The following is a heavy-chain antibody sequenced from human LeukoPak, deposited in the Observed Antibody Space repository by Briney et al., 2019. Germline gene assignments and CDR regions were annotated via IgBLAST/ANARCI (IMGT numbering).Heavy chain of an antibody. J-gene: IGHJ6*02. V-gene: IGHV3-53*01. D-gene: IGHD3-10*01. Sequence: GGSLRLSCAASGFIVSNNYMSWVRQAPGKGLEWVSVIYSGGNTYFADSVKGRFTISRDNSKNTLYLQMNSLRAEDTAVYRCARGHRVGMDVWGQGTTVTVPS. CDR3: ARGHRVGMDV. CDR2: IYSGGNT. CDR1: GFIVSNNY.